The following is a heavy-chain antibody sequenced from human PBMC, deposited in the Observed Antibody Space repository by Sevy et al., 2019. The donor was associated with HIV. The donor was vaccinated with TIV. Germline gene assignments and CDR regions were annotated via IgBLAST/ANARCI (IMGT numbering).Heavy chain of an antibody. V-gene: IGHV3-23*01. CDR3: AKDTSGWYDALDQ. Sequence: GGSLRLSCEVSGFTFGYFAMSWVRQAPGKGLEWVSGISPNGATSHYAASVRGRFTISRDNYKNRMYLQMSSLRAEDTARYYCAKDTSGWYDALDQWGQGTLVTVSS. CDR1: GFTFGYFA. CDR2: ISPNGATS. D-gene: IGHD6-19*01. J-gene: IGHJ4*02.